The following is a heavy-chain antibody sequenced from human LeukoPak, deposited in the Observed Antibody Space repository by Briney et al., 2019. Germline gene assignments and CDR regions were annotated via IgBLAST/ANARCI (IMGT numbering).Heavy chain of an antibody. D-gene: IGHD4/OR15-4a*01. CDR2: NTKDGTT. CDR3: TWMSTVLTVDY. CDR1: GIPFEDAW. J-gene: IGHJ4*02. Sequence: KAGGSLRLSCVLSGIPFEDAWMSWVRQAPGKGLEWVGRNTKDGTTDYATPVKGRFTISRDNSKTTFYLQMNSLRTDDTSIYYCTWMSTVLTVDYWGQGTLVTVSS. V-gene: IGHV3-15*01.